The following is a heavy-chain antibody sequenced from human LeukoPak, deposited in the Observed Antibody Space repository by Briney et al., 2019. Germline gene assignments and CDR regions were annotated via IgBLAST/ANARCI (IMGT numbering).Heavy chain of an antibody. J-gene: IGHJ4*02. V-gene: IGHV3-48*01. D-gene: IGHD2-2*02. CDR1: GFTFSSYS. CDR3: ARDTFDCSSTSCYIKTFDY. Sequence: GGSLRLSCAASGFTFSSYSMNWVRQAPGKGLEWVSYISSSSSTIYYADSMKGRFTISRDNAKNSLYLQMNILRAEDTAVYYCARDTFDCSSTSCYIKTFDYWGQGTLVTVSS. CDR2: ISSSSSTI.